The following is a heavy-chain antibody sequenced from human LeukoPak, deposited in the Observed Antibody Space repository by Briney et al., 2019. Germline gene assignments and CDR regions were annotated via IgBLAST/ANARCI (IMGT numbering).Heavy chain of an antibody. CDR3: ARLRDGSLDY. J-gene: IGHJ4*02. CDR1: GYNFTGHW. Sequence: GGSLKISCKGSGYNFTGHWISWVRQMPGKGLEWMGRLDPTDSYTNYSPSFQGHVTISADKSISTAYLQWSSLKASDTAIYYCARLRDGSLDYWGQGTLVTVSS. V-gene: IGHV5-10-1*01. CDR2: LDPTDSYT.